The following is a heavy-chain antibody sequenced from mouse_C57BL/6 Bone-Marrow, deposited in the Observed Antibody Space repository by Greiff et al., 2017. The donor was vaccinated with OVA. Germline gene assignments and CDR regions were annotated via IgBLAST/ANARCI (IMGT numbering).Heavy chain of an antibody. CDR3: ARDGYYGNYDY. CDR1: GYAFTNYL. D-gene: IGHD2-1*01. CDR2: INPGSGGT. J-gene: IGHJ2*01. Sequence: VQVVESGAELVRPGTSVKVSCKASGYAFTNYLIEWVKQRPGQGLEWIGVINPGSGGTNYNEKFKGKATLTADKSSSTAYMQLSSLTSEDSAVYFCARDGYYGNYDYWGQGTTLTVSS. V-gene: IGHV1-54*01.